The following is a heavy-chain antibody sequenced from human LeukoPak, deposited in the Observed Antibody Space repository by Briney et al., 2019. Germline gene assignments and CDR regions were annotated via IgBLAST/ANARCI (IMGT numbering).Heavy chain of an antibody. Sequence: SVKVPCKASGGTFSSYAISWVRQAPGQGLEWMGGIIPIFGTANYAQKFQGRVTITADESTSTAYMELSSLRSEDTAVYYCARVVCSSTSCYKGYMDVWGKGTTVTISS. D-gene: IGHD2-2*01. CDR2: IIPIFGTA. V-gene: IGHV1-69*13. J-gene: IGHJ6*03. CDR1: GGTFSSYA. CDR3: ARVVCSSTSCYKGYMDV.